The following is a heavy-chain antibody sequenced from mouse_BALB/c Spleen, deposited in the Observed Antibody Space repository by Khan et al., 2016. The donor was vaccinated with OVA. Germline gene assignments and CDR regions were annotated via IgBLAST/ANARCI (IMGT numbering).Heavy chain of an antibody. Sequence: EVELVESGGDSVKPGGSLKLSCAASGFCFSSYSMSWVRQTPDKRLEGFATISSGGDYTYYPASVKGRFTISRVIAKNTLYLQMSSLRSEDTTMYYCASHLTGSFAFWGQGTLGTVS. CDR1: GFCFSSYS. J-gene: IGHJ3*01. CDR3: ASHLTGSFAF. V-gene: IGHV5-6*01. CDR2: ISSGGDYT. D-gene: IGHD4-1*01.